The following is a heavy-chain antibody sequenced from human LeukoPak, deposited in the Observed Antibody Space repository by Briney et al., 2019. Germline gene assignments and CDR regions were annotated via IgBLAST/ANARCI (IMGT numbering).Heavy chain of an antibody. D-gene: IGHD6-19*01. Sequence: GGSLRLSCAASGFTLRSYWMHWVRRVPGEGLVWVSRINSDGSSTTYADSVKGRFTISRDNAKNTLYLQMSSLRAEDTALYFCARDPDRSGWSTFEYWGQGSLVTVSS. CDR1: GFTLRSYW. V-gene: IGHV3-74*01. J-gene: IGHJ4*02. CDR3: ARDPDRSGWSTFEY. CDR2: INSDGSST.